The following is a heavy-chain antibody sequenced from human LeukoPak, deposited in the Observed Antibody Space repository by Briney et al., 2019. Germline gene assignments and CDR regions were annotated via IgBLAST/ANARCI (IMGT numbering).Heavy chain of an antibody. CDR2: IYTSGST. J-gene: IGHJ4*02. D-gene: IGHD6-19*01. CDR3: ARGEYVAVAGTLIFDY. V-gene: IGHV4-61*02. CDR1: GGSISSGSYY. Sequence: SETLSLTCTVSGGSISSGSYYWSWIRQPAGKGLEWIGRIYTSGSTNYNPSLKSRVTISVDTSKNQFSLKLSSVTAADTAVYYCARGEYVAVAGTLIFDYWGRGTLVTVSS.